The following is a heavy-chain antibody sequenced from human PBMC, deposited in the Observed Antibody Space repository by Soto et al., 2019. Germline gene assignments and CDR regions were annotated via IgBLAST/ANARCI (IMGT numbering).Heavy chain of an antibody. Sequence: GGSLRLSCAASGLAFSDHYMDWVRQAPGKGLEWVGRSRNKANSFTTEYAASVNGRFSVSRDDSKNSLFLQMNSLKTEDTAVYYCARDAMTTVIPYYYYYGMDVWGQGTTVTVSS. D-gene: IGHD4-17*01. CDR1: GLAFSDHY. CDR2: SRNKANSFTT. CDR3: ARDAMTTVIPYYYYYGMDV. J-gene: IGHJ6*02. V-gene: IGHV3-72*01.